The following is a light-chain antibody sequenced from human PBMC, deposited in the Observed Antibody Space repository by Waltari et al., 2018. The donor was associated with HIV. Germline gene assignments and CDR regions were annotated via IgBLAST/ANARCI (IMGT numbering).Light chain of an antibody. CDR2: GRN. CDR1: SSNIGQNT. Sequence: QSGLTQPPSASGAPGRGVTISCSGSSSNIGQNTVNWYQQIPGSAPKLPIYGRNLRARGVPDRFAGSKSGTSASLVISGLQSDDEADYYCCSYAGSYTYVFGTGTKVNVL. CDR3: CSYAGSYTYV. V-gene: IGLV1-44*01. J-gene: IGLJ1*01.